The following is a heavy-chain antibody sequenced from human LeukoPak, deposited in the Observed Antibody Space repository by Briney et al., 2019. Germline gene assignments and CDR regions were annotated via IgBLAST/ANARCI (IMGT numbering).Heavy chain of an antibody. CDR1: GGSISSYY. CDR2: IYYSGST. D-gene: IGHD5-12*01. V-gene: IGHV4-59*01. CDR3: ARGYRTFDY. J-gene: IGHJ4*02. Sequence: SETLSLTCTVSGGSISSYYWSWIRQPPGKGLEWIGYIYYSGSTNYNPSLKSRVTISVDTSKNQFSLKLSSVTAADTAVYYCARGYRTFDYWGQGTLVAVSS.